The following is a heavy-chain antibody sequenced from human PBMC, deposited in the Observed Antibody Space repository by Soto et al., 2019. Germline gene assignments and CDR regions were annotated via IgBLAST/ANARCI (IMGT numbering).Heavy chain of an antibody. CDR2: ITAGGGST. Sequence: EVQLLESGGGLVQPGGSLRLSCAASGFTFSSYAMTWVRQAPGKGLEWVSAITAGGGSTYYADSVKGRFTISRDNSKNTLHLQMNSLRAEDTAVYYCAKGCYYDSSGYYVRRYFDYWGQGTLVTVSS. CDR1: GFTFSSYA. D-gene: IGHD3-22*01. V-gene: IGHV3-23*01. CDR3: AKGCYYDSSGYYVRRYFDY. J-gene: IGHJ4*02.